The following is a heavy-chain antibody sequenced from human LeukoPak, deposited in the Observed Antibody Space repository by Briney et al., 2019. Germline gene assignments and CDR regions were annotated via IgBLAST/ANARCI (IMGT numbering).Heavy chain of an antibody. J-gene: IGHJ5*02. D-gene: IGHD3-16*01. CDR3: AGGVLHGGGNWFDP. CDR1: GDTFTGYY. CDR2: INPNSGGT. Sequence: ASVKVSCKSSGDTFTGYYMHGLRQAPGQGLEWMGRINPNSGGTYYAQKFRSRVTITRDTSISTAYMELASRISYDTAVYYCAGGVLHGGGNWFDPWGQGTLVTVSS. V-gene: IGHV1-2*06.